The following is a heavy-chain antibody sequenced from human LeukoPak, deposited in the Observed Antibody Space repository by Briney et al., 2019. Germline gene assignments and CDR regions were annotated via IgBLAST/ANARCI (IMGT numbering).Heavy chain of an antibody. CDR3: ARLNRYCGSTSCYDY. J-gene: IGHJ4*02. CDR1: GGSISSGDYY. CDR2: MYYSGNT. V-gene: IGHV4-30-4*01. Sequence: SETLSLTCTVSGGSISSGDYYWSWIRQPPGKGLEWIGYMYYSGNTYYNPSLKSRVTISVDTSKNQFSLRLSSVTAADTAVYYCARLNRYCGSTSCYDYWGQGTLVTVSS. D-gene: IGHD2-2*01.